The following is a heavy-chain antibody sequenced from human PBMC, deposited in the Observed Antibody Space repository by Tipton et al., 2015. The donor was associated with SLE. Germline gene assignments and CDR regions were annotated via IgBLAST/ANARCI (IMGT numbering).Heavy chain of an antibody. D-gene: IGHD3-16*01. V-gene: IGHV3-21*01. CDR3: ATTSSVWDYFDQ. CDR2: ISSTRSHK. CDR1: GFTFSSYG. J-gene: IGHJ4*02. Sequence: SLRLSCAASGFTFSSYGMHWVRQAPGKGLEWVSSISSTRSHKYYADSVKGRFTISRDNSKNTLDLQMNSLRGEDTAVYYCATTSSVWDYFDQWGQGTLVTVSS.